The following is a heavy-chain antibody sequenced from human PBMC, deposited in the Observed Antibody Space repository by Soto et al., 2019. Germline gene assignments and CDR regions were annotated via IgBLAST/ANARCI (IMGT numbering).Heavy chain of an antibody. J-gene: IGHJ4*02. Sequence: SETLSLTCSVSGDSIMYNYWTWIRQPPGKGLEWIGYIYYSGSTNYNSSLKSRVTISVDTSKNQFSLKLASVTAADTAVYYCARIRDFFDGSIYYVYVDYWGQGNPVTVSS. CDR1: GDSIMYNY. V-gene: IGHV4-59*01. CDR3: ARIRDFFDGSIYYVYVDY. CDR2: IYYSGST. D-gene: IGHD3-22*01.